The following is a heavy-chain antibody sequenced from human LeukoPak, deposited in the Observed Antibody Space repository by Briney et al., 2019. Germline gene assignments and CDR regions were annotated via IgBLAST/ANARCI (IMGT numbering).Heavy chain of an antibody. Sequence: GTLRLSCAASGFTFSSYGMSWVRQAPGKGLEWIGEINHSGSTNYNPSLKSRVTISVDTSKNQFSLKLSSVTAADTAVYYCARVGWSFGYTSWYFDPWGRGTLVTVSS. CDR1: GFTFSSYG. CDR3: ARVGWSFGYTSWYFDP. J-gene: IGHJ2*01. D-gene: IGHD5-24*01. V-gene: IGHV4-34*01. CDR2: INHSGST.